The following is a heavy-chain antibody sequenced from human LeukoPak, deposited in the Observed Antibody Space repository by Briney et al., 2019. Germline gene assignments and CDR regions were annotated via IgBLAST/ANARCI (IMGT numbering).Heavy chain of an antibody. CDR1: GDSISGYY. V-gene: IGHV4-59*01. CDR3: VLMRSLGYCTSNICYSYGDFRGGDVFAI. D-gene: IGHD2-2*01. Sequence: SETLSLTCTVSGDSISGYYWSWVRQPPGKGLEWIGYINHSGAPKSNPSLKSRVTMTEDTSTRQFPLNLSSVTAADTAVYYCVLMRSLGYCTSNICYSYGDFRGGDVFAIWGQGTMVTVPS. CDR2: INHSGAP. J-gene: IGHJ3*02.